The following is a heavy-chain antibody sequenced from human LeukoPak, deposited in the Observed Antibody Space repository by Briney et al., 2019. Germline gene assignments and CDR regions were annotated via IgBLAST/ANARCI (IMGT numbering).Heavy chain of an antibody. CDR3: ATGDYCSSTSCQNWFDP. Sequence: ASVKVSCKVSGYTLTELSMHWVRQAPRKGLEWMGGFDPEDGEPIYAQKFQGRVTMTEDTSTDTAYMELSSLRSEDTAVYYCATGDYCSSTSCQNWFDPWGQGTLVTVPS. J-gene: IGHJ5*02. CDR2: FDPEDGEP. CDR1: GYTLTELS. D-gene: IGHD2-2*01. V-gene: IGHV1-24*01.